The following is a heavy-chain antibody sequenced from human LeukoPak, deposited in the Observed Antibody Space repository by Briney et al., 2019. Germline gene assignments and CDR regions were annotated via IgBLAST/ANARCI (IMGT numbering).Heavy chain of an antibody. CDR3: AIIRGRNS. CDR1: GLTFTSYT. D-gene: IGHD3-10*01. Sequence: GGSLTLSCVVSGLTFTSYTMDWVRQAPGKGLEWLSSISSSSNDIYYADSVKGRFTSSRDNAKNSVLLQMNSLRAEDTALYYCAIIRGRNSWGQGTLVTVSS. J-gene: IGHJ4*02. CDR2: ISSSSNDI. V-gene: IGHV3-21*01.